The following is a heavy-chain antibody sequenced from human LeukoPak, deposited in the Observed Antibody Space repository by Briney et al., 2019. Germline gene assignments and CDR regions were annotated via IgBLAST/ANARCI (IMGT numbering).Heavy chain of an antibody. CDR3: ARVDSRTAQFDY. CDR1: GGSFSGYY. Sequence: SETLSLTCAVYGGSFSGYYWSWIRQPPGKGLEWIGEINHSGSTNYNPSLKSRVSISVDSSKNQFSLKVSSVTAADTAVYYCARVDSRTAQFDYWGQGTLVTVSS. J-gene: IGHJ4*02. CDR2: INHSGST. D-gene: IGHD6-13*01. V-gene: IGHV4-34*01.